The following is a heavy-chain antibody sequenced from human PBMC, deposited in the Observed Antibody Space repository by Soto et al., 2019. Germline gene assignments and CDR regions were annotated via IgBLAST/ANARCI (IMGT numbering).Heavy chain of an antibody. CDR1: GFTVSSNY. CDR3: GRVYYGSGSYFVDN. CDR2: ISSSGTFI. V-gene: IGHV3-21*01. Sequence: GGSLRLSCAASGFTVSSNYMNWVRQAPGKGLEWVSFISSSGTFIQYAESVKGRFTISRDNAKNSLYLQMNSLRAEDTAVFYCGRVYYGSGSYFVDNWGQGPLVTVSS. J-gene: IGHJ4*02. D-gene: IGHD3-10*01.